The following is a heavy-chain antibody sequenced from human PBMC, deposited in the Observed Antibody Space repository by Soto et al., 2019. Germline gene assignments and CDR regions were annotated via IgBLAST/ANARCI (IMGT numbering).Heavy chain of an antibody. CDR2: NYYSGST. CDR1: GGSISSYY. V-gene: IGHV4-59*01. J-gene: IGHJ4*02. D-gene: IGHD2-8*01. Sequence: TSETLSLTYTVAGGSISSYYWSWILQPPGKGLEWIGYNYYSGSTNYNPSLKSRVTISVDTSKNQFSLKLSSVTAADTAVYYCASTPPDIVQRVYASPGYFDYWGQGTLVTVSS. CDR3: ASTPPDIVQRVYASPGYFDY.